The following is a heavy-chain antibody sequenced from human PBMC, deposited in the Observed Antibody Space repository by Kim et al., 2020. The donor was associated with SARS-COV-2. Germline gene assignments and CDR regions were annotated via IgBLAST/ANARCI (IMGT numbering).Heavy chain of an antibody. Sequence: GGSMRLSCAASGFTFSSYGMHWVRQAPGKGLEWVAVISYDGSNKYYADSVKGRFTISRDNSKNTLYLQMNSLRAEDTAVYYCKEAGAFDIWGQGTKVTV. J-gene: IGHJ3*02. CDR2: ISYDGSNK. V-gene: IGHV3-30*03. CDR3: KEAGAFDI. CDR1: GFTFSSYG.